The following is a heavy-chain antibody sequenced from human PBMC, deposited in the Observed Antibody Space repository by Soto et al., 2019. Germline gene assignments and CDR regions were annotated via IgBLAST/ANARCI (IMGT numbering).Heavy chain of an antibody. V-gene: IGHV3-30*04. J-gene: IGHJ6*02. CDR3: AREMIPMIMGGMSAMDV. CDR2: ISFDGSNK. CDR1: KFTFRTYV. Sequence: QVQLVESGGGVVQLERSQRLSCAASKFTFRTYVMHWVRQAPGKGLEWVALISFDGSNKYYADSVKGRFTISRDNSKNTMYLQMNSLRPEDTAVYYCAREMIPMIMGGMSAMDVWGQGTTVTVSS. D-gene: IGHD3-22*01.